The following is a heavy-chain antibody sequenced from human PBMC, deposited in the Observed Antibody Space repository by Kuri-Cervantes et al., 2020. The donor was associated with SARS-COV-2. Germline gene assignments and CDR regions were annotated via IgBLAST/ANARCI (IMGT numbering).Heavy chain of an antibody. J-gene: IGHJ3*02. CDR1: GGSISSSSYY. Sequence: SETLSLTCTVSGGSISSSSYYWSWIRQPPGKGLEWIGEINHSGSTNYNPSLKSRVTISVDTSKNQFSLKLSSVTAADTAVYYCARGLGSPNCSSTSCYIATSFDIWGQGTMVTVSS. V-gene: IGHV4-39*07. CDR3: ARGLGSPNCSSTSCYIATSFDI. D-gene: IGHD2-2*02. CDR2: INHSGST.